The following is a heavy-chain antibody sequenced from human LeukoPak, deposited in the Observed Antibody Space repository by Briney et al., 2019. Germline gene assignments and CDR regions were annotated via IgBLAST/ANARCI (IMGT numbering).Heavy chain of an antibody. Sequence: GGSLRLSCAASGFTFSSYSMNWVRQAPGKGLEWVANIKQDGSEKYYVDSVKGRFTISRDNAKNSLFLQMNSLRADDTAVYYCARGWGDCTTVSCYTGGDVFDMWGQGTMVTVSS. J-gene: IGHJ3*02. D-gene: IGHD2-2*02. CDR3: ARGWGDCTTVSCYTGGDVFDM. CDR2: IKQDGSEK. CDR1: GFTFSSYS. V-gene: IGHV3-7*01.